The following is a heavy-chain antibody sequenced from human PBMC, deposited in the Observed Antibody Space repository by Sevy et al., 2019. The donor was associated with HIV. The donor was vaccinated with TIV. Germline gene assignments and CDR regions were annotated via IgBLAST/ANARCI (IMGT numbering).Heavy chain of an antibody. CDR3: ARAAKATYYDFWTNLVCAFDI. CDR1: GFTFSSYW. V-gene: IGHV3-7*01. J-gene: IGHJ3*02. D-gene: IGHD3-3*01. CDR2: IKQAGSEK. Sequence: GGSLRLSCAASGFTFSSYWMSWVRQAPGKGLEWVANIKQAGSEKYYVDSVKGRFTISRDNAKNSLYLQMNSLRAEDTAVYYCARAAKATYYDFWTNLVCAFDIWGQGTMVTVSS.